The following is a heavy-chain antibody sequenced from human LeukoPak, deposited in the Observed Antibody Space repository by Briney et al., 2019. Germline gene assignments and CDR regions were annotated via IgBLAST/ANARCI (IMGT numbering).Heavy chain of an antibody. Sequence: PGGSLTLSCAASGFTFSSYEMNGLRQAPGKGLEWVSYISDNGKTIYYADSVKGRFTISRDNAKNSLYLQMNSLRAEDTAVYYCARDYSGWSLDPWGQGPLVTVSS. CDR2: ISDNGKTI. D-gene: IGHD5-12*01. J-gene: IGHJ5*02. V-gene: IGHV3-48*03. CDR1: GFTFSSYE. CDR3: ARDYSGWSLDP.